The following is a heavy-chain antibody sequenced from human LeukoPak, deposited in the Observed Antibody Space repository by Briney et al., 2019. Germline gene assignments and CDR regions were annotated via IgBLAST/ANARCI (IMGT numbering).Heavy chain of an antibody. V-gene: IGHV3-21*01. CDR3: ARALDYGEYYYYYMDV. J-gene: IGHJ6*03. Sequence: GGSLRLSCAASGFTFSSCSMNWVRQAPGKGLEWVSSISSSSSYIYYADSVKGRFTISRDNAKNSLYLQMNSLRAEDTAVYYCARALDYGEYYYYYMDVWGKGTTVTVSS. CDR2: ISSSSSYI. CDR1: GFTFSSCS. D-gene: IGHD4-17*01.